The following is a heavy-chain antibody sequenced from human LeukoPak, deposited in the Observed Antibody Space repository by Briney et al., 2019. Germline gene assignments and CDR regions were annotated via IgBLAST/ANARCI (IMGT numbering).Heavy chain of an antibody. V-gene: IGHV4-61*08. CDR2: IYYSGST. CDR3: ARHGRRITIFGVAFDY. D-gene: IGHD3-3*01. CDR1: GGSISSGGYY. J-gene: IGHJ4*02. Sequence: PSQTLSLTCAVSGGSISSGGYYWSWIRQPPGKGLEWIGYIYYSGSTNYNPSLKSRVTISVDTSKNQFSLKLSSVTAADTAVYYCARHGRRITIFGVAFDYWGQGTLVTVSS.